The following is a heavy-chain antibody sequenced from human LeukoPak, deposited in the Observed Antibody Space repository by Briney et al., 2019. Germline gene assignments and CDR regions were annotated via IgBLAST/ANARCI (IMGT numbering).Heavy chain of an antibody. CDR1: GFTFSSYA. CDR3: ARDIIDY. V-gene: IGHV3-30*01. J-gene: IGHJ4*02. CDR2: ISYDESNK. Sequence: GGSLRLSCAASGFTFSSYAMHWVRQAPGKGLEWVAVISYDESNKYYADSVKGRFTISRDNSKNTLYLQMNSLRAEDTAVYYCARDIIDYWGQGTLVTVSS.